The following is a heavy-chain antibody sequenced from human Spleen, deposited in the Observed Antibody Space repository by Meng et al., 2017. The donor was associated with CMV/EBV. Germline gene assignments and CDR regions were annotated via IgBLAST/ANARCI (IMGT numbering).Heavy chain of an antibody. D-gene: IGHD3-3*01. CDR2: IIPIFGTT. Sequence: SVKVSCKASGGTFSSYGISWVRQAPGQGLEWMGGIIPIFGTTNYAQEFQGRVTITADKSTSTAYMEMSSLRSEDTAVYYCARLTIFELAYDGFDIWGQGTLVTVSS. CDR1: GGTFSSYG. J-gene: IGHJ3*02. CDR3: ARLTIFELAYDGFDI. V-gene: IGHV1-69*06.